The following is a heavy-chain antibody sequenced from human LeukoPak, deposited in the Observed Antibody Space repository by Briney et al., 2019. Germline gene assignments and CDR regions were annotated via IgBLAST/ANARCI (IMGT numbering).Heavy chain of an antibody. Sequence: QAGGSLRLSCAASGFTFSSYEMNWVRQAPGKGLEWVSYISSSGSTIYYADSVKGRFTISRDNAKNSLYLQMNSLRAEDTAVYYCARWGYYATTRLLDYWGQGTLVTVSS. CDR1: GFTFSSYE. D-gene: IGHD2-2*01. V-gene: IGHV3-48*03. CDR2: ISSSGSTI. CDR3: ARWGYYATTRLLDY. J-gene: IGHJ4*02.